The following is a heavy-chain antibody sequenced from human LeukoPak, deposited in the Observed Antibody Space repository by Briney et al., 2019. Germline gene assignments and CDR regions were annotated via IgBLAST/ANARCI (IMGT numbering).Heavy chain of an antibody. J-gene: IGHJ4*02. CDR3: AREAASVSYYIVY. D-gene: IGHD3-10*01. V-gene: IGHV3-21*01. CDR2: ISTSSTYI. CDR1: GFTFNCCS. Sequence: GGTLRLSCAASGFTFNCCSMSWVRHAPGQGLERVSSISTSSTYIYYADSVKGRFPMSRNNAKNSVYLQMNSLRAEDTAVYYCAREAASVSYYIVYWGQGTLVTVSS.